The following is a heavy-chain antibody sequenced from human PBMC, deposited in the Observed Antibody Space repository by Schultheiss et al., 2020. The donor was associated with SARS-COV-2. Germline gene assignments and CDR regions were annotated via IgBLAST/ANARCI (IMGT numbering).Heavy chain of an antibody. CDR1: GFSLTTSGVC. CDR3: ARMTTVTRDAFDI. Sequence: SGPTLVKPTQTLTLTCTFSGFSLTTSGVCVSWIRQPPGKALEWLALIDWDDIRYYSTSLKTRLTISKDTSKNQVVLTMTNMDPVDTATYYCARMTTVTRDAFDIWGQGTMVTVSS. J-gene: IGHJ3*02. D-gene: IGHD4-11*01. V-gene: IGHV2-70*01. CDR2: IDWDDIR.